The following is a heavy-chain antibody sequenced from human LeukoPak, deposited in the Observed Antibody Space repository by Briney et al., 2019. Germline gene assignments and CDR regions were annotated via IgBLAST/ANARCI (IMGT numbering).Heavy chain of an antibody. D-gene: IGHD1-26*01. J-gene: IGHJ3*02. CDR2: INHSGST. CDR3: ARLSGSYYSYPFDI. Sequence: SETLSLTCAVYGGSFSGYYWSWIRQPPGKGLEWIGEINHSGSTNYNPSLKSRVIISVDTSKNQFSLKLSSVTAADTAVYYCARLSGSYYSYPFDIWGQGTMVTVSS. CDR1: GGSFSGYY. V-gene: IGHV4-34*01.